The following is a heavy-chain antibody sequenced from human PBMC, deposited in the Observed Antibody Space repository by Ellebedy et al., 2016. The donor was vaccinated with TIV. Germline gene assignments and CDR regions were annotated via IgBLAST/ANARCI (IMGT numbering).Heavy chain of an antibody. CDR2: INHSGST. CDR3: ARGIYGSGSIDY. V-gene: IGHV4-34*01. D-gene: IGHD3-10*01. CDR1: GGSISSYY. J-gene: IGHJ4*02. Sequence: SETLSLTCTVSGGSISSYYWSWIRQPPGKGLEWIGEINHSGSTNYNPSLKSRVTISVDTSKNQFSLKLTSVTAADTAVNYCARGIYGSGSIDYWGQGTLVTVSS.